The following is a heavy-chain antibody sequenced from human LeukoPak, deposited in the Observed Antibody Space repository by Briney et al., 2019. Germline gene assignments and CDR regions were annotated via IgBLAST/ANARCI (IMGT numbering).Heavy chain of an antibody. D-gene: IGHD1-26*01. CDR2: MNPNSGNT. J-gene: IGHJ6*02. V-gene: IGHV1-8*01. CDR3: ARVEWELLYYYGMDV. Sequence: ASVKVSCKASGYTFTSYDINWVRQATGQGLERMGWMNPNSGNTGYAQKFQGRVTMTRNTSISTAYMELSSLRSEDTAVYYCARVEWELLYYYGMDVWGQGTTVTVSS. CDR1: GYTFTSYD.